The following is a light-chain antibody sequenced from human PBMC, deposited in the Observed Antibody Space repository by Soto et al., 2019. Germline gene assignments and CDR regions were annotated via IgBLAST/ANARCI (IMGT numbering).Light chain of an antibody. J-gene: IGKJ1*01. Sequence: DILMTQSPATLSLSPGGRATLSCRARQSVSSNLAWYQQKPGQAPRLLIQRASTRATGIPARFSGSGSGTEFTLTISSLQSEDFAVYFCQQYNNWPGTFGQGTKVDIK. V-gene: IGKV3-15*01. CDR1: QSVSSN. CDR2: RAS. CDR3: QQYNNWPGT.